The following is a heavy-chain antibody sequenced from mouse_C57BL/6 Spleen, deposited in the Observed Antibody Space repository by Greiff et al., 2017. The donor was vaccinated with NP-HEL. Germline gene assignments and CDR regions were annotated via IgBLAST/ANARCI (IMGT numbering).Heavy chain of an antibody. CDR1: GYTFTSYW. V-gene: IGHV1-55*01. D-gene: IGHD2-4*01. CDR3: ARGGLRRDGYYFDY. J-gene: IGHJ2*01. Sequence: VQLQQPGAELVKPGASVKMSCKASGYTFTSYWITWVKQRPGQGLEWIGDIYPGSGSTNYNEKFKSKATLTVDTSSSTAYMQLSSLTSEDSAVYYCARGGLRRDGYYFDYWGQGTTLTVSS. CDR2: IYPGSGST.